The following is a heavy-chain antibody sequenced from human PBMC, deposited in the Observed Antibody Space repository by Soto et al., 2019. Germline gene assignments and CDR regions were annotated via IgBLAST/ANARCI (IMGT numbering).Heavy chain of an antibody. CDR2: INPNSGGT. CDR1: GYTFTGYY. V-gene: IGHV1-2*04. Sequence: ASVKVSCKASGYTFTGYYMHWVRQAPGQGLEWMGWINPNSGGTNYAQKFQGWVTMTRDMSISTAYMELSRLRSDDTAVYYCARDRAPGYGMDVWGQGTTVTVSS. CDR3: ARDRAPGYGMDV. J-gene: IGHJ6*02.